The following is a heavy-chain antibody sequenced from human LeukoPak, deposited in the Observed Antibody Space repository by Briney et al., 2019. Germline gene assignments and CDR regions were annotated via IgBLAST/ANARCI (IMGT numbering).Heavy chain of an antibody. CDR2: INHSGST. V-gene: IGHV4-34*01. J-gene: IGHJ4*02. Sequence: SETLSLTCAVYGGSFSGYYWSWIRQPPGKGLEWIGEINHSGSTNYNPSLKSRVTISVDTSKNQFSLKLSSVTVADTAVCYCARGAVGGATQWIDYWGQGTLVTVSS. CDR1: GGSFSGYY. D-gene: IGHD1-26*01. CDR3: ARGAVGGATQWIDY.